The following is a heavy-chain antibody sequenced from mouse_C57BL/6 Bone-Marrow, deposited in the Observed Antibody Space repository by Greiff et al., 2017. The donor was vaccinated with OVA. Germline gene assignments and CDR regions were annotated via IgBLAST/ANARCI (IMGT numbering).Heavy chain of an antibody. CDR1: GFTFSSYA. D-gene: IGHD1-1*01. V-gene: IGHV5-4*01. CDR2: ISDGGSYT. J-gene: IGHJ2*01. CDR3: ARDVDYYGSSYDFDY. Sequence: EVMLVESGGGLVKPGGSLKLSCAASGFTFSSYAMSWVRQTPEKRLEWVATISDGGSYTYYPDNVKGRFTISRDNAKNNLYLQMSHLKSEDTAMYYCARDVDYYGSSYDFDYWGQGTTLTVSS.